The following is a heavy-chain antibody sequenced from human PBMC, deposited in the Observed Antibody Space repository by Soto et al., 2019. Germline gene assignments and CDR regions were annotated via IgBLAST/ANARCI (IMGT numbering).Heavy chain of an antibody. CDR3: ARPTRQWLGLRYYYGMDV. V-gene: IGHV4-34*01. CDR2: INHSGST. CDR1: GGSFSGYY. D-gene: IGHD6-19*01. Sequence: SETLSLTCTVYGGSFSGYYWSWIRQPPGKGLEWIGEINHSGSTNYNPSLKSRVTISVDTSKNQFSLKLSSVTAADTAVYYCARPTRQWLGLRYYYGMDVWGQGTTVTVSS. J-gene: IGHJ6*02.